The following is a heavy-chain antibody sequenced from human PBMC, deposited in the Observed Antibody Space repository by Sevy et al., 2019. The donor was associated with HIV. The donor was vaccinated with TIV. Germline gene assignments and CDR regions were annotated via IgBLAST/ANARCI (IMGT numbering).Heavy chain of an antibody. V-gene: IGHV3-48*03. CDR1: GFTFSSYE. Sequence: GGSLRLSCAASGFTFSSYEMNWVRQAPGKGLEWVSYISSSGSTIYYADSVKGRFTISRDNAKNSLYLQMNSLRAEDTAVYYCARRCCSGGSCTKTYYYYYYMDVWGKGTTVTVSS. CDR3: ARRCCSGGSCTKTYYYYYYMDV. D-gene: IGHD2-15*01. CDR2: ISSSGSTI. J-gene: IGHJ6*03.